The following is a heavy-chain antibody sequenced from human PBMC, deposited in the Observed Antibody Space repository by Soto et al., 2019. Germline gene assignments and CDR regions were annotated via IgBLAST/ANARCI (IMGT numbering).Heavy chain of an antibody. Sequence: ASVKVSCKASGYTFASYAVHWVRQAPGQRLEWVGWINARNGDARSSQKFQDRVTITRDTSASTAYMEVSSLTSEDTAVYYCARGTNPTSFTLDYWGQGTLVTVS. CDR3: ARGTNPTSFTLDY. CDR1: GYTFASYA. J-gene: IGHJ4*02. CDR2: INARNGDA. V-gene: IGHV1-3*01.